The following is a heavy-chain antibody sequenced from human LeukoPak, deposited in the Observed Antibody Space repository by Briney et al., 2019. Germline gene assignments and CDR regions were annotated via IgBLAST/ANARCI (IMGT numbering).Heavy chain of an antibody. CDR1: GGTFSSYA. J-gene: IGHJ5*02. D-gene: IGHD1-26*01. Sequence: SVKVSCKASGGTFSSYAISWVRQAPGQGLEWMGGIIPIFGTANYAQKFQGRVTMTRDTSTSTVYMELSSLRSEDTAVYYCARDRLLQNGRWFDPWGQGTLVTVSS. V-gene: IGHV1-69*05. CDR3: ARDRLLQNGRWFDP. CDR2: IIPIFGTA.